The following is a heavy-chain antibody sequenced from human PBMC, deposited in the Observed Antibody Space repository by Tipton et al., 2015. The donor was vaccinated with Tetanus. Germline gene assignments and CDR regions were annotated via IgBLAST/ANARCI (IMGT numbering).Heavy chain of an antibody. J-gene: IGHJ4*02. V-gene: IGHV3-48*03. CDR1: GFTFSSYE. CDR3: ARGGYSSGWFKRRVFDY. D-gene: IGHD6-19*01. Sequence: SLRLSCAASGFTFSSYEMNWVRQAPGKGLEWVSYISSSGSTIYYADSVKGRFTISRDNAKNSLYLQMNSLRAEDTAVYYCARGGYSSGWFKRRVFDYWGQGTLVTVSS. CDR2: ISSSGSTI.